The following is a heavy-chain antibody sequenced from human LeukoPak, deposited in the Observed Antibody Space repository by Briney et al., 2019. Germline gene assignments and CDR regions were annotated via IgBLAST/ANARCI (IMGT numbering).Heavy chain of an antibody. CDR2: INPNSGGT. J-gene: IGHJ4*02. V-gene: IGHV1-2*02. D-gene: IGHD2-2*03. CDR3: ARSRFGYCSSTSCYRLFDY. Sequence: GASVKVSCKASGGTFSSYAISWVRQAPGQGLEWMGWINPNSGGTNYAQKFQGRVTMTRDTSISTAYMELSRLRSDDTAVYYCARSRFGYCSSTSCYRLFDYWGQGTLVTVSS. CDR1: GGTFSSYA.